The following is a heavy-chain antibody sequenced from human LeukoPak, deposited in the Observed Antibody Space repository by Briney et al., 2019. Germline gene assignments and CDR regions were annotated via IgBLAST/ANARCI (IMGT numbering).Heavy chain of an antibody. CDR3: ARYWSSWSADF. Sequence: GGSLRLSCAASGFTFSSYTMNWLRQAPGKGLECVSYINSRGSTISYADSVKGRFTISRDNAKNSLYLQMNSLRAEDTAVYYCARYWSSWSADFWGQGTLVTVSS. J-gene: IGHJ4*02. CDR1: GFTFSSYT. D-gene: IGHD6-13*01. V-gene: IGHV3-48*01. CDR2: INSRGSTI.